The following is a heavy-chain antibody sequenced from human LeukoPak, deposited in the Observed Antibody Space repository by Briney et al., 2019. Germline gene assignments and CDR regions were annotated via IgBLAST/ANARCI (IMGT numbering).Heavy chain of an antibody. J-gene: IGHJ3*02. CDR2: IYYSGST. Sequence: SETLSLTCTVSGGSISSYYWSWIRQPPGKGLEWIGYIYYSGSTNYNPPLKSRVTISVDTSKNQFSLKLSSVTAADTAVYYCARDHIAVAGTGGAFDIWGQGTMVTVSS. V-gene: IGHV4-59*01. CDR1: GGSISSYY. D-gene: IGHD6-19*01. CDR3: ARDHIAVAGTGGAFDI.